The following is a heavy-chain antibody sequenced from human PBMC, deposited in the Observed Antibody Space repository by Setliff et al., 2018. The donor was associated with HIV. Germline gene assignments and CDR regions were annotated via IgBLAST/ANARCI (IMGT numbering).Heavy chain of an antibody. CDR2: ISPDATIA. CDR1: GFAFSDNW. CDR3: VRVAGFSSSWFGY. Sequence: GGSLRLSCTASGFAFSDNWIHWVRQVPGKGLVWVSHISPDATIAGSGDSVKGRFTMSRDNAKNTAYLEMNSLRVEDAAMYYCVRVAGFSSSWFGYWGQGTLVTVSS. V-gene: IGHV3-74*01. D-gene: IGHD6-13*01. J-gene: IGHJ5*01.